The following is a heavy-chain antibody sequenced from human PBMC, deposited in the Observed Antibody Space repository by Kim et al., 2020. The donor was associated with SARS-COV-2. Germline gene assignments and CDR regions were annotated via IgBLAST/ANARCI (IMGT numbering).Heavy chain of an antibody. V-gene: IGHV3-30*09. J-gene: IGHJ4*02. CDR2: ISYDGSNK. D-gene: IGHD2-2*01. CDR1: GFTFSSYA. Sequence: GGSLRLSCAASGFTFSSYAMHWVRQAPGKGLEWVAVISYDGSNKYYADSVKGRFAISRDNSKNTLYLQMNSLRAEDTAVYYCARSVPLSEPDFDYWGQGTLVTVSS. CDR3: ARSVPLSEPDFDY.